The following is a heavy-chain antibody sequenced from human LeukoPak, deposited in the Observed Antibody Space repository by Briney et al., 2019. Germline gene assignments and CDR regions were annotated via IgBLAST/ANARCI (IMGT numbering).Heavy chain of an antibody. J-gene: IGHJ6*03. V-gene: IGHV4-4*07. CDR1: GGSISSYY. Sequence: SETLSLTCTVSGGSISSYYWSWIRQPAGKGLEWIGRIYTSGSTNYNPSLKSRVAMSVDTSKNQFSLKLSSVTAADTAVYYCARDSSSYYYYYYYMDVWGKGTTVTVSS. CDR3: ARDSSSYYYYYYYMDV. CDR2: IYTSGST. D-gene: IGHD6-13*01.